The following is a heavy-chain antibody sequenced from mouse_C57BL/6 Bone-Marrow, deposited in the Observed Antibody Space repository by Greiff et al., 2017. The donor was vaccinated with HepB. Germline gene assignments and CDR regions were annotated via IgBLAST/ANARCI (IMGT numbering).Heavy chain of an antibody. CDR3: ARHHYFFFDY. CDR2: ISNGGGST. D-gene: IGHD1-2*01. V-gene: IGHV5-12*01. J-gene: IGHJ2*01. CDR1: GFTFSDYY. Sequence: EVKLMESGGGLVQPGGSLKLSCAASGFTFSDYYMYWVRQTPEKRLEWVAYISNGGGSTYYPDTVKGRFTISRDNAKNTLYLQMSRLKSEDTAMYYCARHHYFFFDYWGQGTTLTVSS.